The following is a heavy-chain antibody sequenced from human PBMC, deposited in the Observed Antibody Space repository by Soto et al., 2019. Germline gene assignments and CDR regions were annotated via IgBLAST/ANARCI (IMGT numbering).Heavy chain of an antibody. V-gene: IGHV3-15*07. D-gene: IGHD4-17*01. Sequence: EVQLVESGGALVKPGGSLRLSCVASGITFRNVWMNWVRQAPGKGLEWVGRIKSKTDGGTTEYAAPVKGRFSISRDDSISTLYLQMNSLESEDTAVYYCNFGNYGAFDVWGQGTMVTVSS. CDR1: GITFRNVW. J-gene: IGHJ3*01. CDR3: NFGNYGAFDV. CDR2: IKSKTDGGTT.